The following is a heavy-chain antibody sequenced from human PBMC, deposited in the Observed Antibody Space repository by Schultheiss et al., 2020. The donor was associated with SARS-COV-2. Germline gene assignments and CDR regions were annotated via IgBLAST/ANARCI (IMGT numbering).Heavy chain of an antibody. J-gene: IGHJ3*02. CDR2: ISYDGSNK. CDR1: GGSFSGYY. Sequence: GGSLRLSCAVYGGSFSGYYWSWIRQPPGKGLEWVAVISYDGSNKYYADSVKGRFTISRDNSKNTLYLQMNSLKADDTAVYYCARLFNPYYDILTGYYTPLHDFDIWGRGTMVTVSS. CDR3: ARLFNPYYDILTGYYTPLHDFDI. D-gene: IGHD3-9*01. V-gene: IGHV3-30*03.